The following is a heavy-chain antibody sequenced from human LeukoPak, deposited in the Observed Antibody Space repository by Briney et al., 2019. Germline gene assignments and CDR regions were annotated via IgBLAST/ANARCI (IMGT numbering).Heavy chain of an antibody. CDR1: GFTFTSYW. CDR3: AKGSAAGRPYYFDY. CDR2: IKPDGSEK. J-gene: IGHJ4*02. V-gene: IGHV3-7*03. D-gene: IGHD6-25*01. Sequence: GGSLRLSCAASGFTFTSYWMTWVRQAPGKGLEWVADIKPDGSEKYYEDTVKGRFTISKDSSKTILYLQMNSLRAEDAAVYFCAKGSAAGRPYYFDYWGQGTLVTVSS.